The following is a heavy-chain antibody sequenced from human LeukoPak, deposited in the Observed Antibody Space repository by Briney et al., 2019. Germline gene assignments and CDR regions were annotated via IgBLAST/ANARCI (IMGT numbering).Heavy chain of an antibody. CDR2: IYYSGST. Sequence: PSETLSLTCTVSGGSISSSSYYWGWIRQPPGKGLEWIGSIYYSGSTYYNPSLKSRVTISVDTSKNQFSLKLSSVTAADTAVYCCARGAPNYYDSSGSIDYWGQGTLVTVSS. CDR1: GGSISSSSYY. J-gene: IGHJ4*02. V-gene: IGHV4-39*07. D-gene: IGHD3-22*01. CDR3: ARGAPNYYDSSGSIDY.